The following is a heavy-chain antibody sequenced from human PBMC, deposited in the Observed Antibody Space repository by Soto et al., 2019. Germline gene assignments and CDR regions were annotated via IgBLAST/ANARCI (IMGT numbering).Heavy chain of an antibody. D-gene: IGHD3-10*01. CDR1: GFTFSSYS. CDR3: ARDRHYTYQYFPH. J-gene: IGHJ1*01. Sequence: GSLRLSCAASGFTFSSYSMNWVRQAPGKGLEWVSSISSSSSYIYYADSVKGRFTISRDNAKNSLYLQMNSLRAEDTAVYYCARDRHYTYQYFPHWGQGTLVTVSS. CDR2: ISSSSSYI. V-gene: IGHV3-21*01.